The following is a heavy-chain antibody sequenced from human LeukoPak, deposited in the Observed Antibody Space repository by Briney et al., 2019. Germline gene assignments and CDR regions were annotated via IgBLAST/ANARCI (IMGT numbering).Heavy chain of an antibody. CDR1: GFTFSYYS. CDR3: ARDYNWAFDY. V-gene: IGHV3-48*02. D-gene: IGHD5-24*01. CDR2: ISGPGSPI. J-gene: IGHJ4*02. Sequence: GGSLRLSCAASGFTFSYYSMNLVRQAPGKGLEWVSYISGPGSPIDYADSVKGRFTTSRDNAKNSLFLQMDSLRDEDTAVYYCARDYNWAFDYWGREPRSPSPQ.